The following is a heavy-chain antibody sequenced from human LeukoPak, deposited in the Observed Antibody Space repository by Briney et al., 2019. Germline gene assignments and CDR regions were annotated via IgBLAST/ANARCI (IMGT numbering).Heavy chain of an antibody. CDR1: GHTFPGYY. Sequence: ASVKVSCKASGHTFPGYYMHWVRQAPGQGLESMGWIDPNIGNTNYAQKFQGRVTMTRDTSSSTAYIELSRLRSDDTAVYYCARAGHNSESGGYDYWGQGTLVTVSS. V-gene: IGHV1-2*02. D-gene: IGHD3-22*01. CDR2: IDPNIGNT. J-gene: IGHJ4*02. CDR3: ARAGHNSESGGYDY.